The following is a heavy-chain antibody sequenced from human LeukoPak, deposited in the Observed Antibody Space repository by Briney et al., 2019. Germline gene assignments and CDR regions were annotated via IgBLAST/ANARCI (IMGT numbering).Heavy chain of an antibody. J-gene: IGHJ4*02. Sequence: SETLSLTCAVYGGSFSGYYWSWIRQPPGKGLEWIGYIYYSGSTYYNPSLKSRVTISVDTSKNQFSLKLSSVTAADTAVYYCARTVSGSYSGFDYWGQGTLVTVSS. D-gene: IGHD1-26*01. CDR3: ARTVSGSYSGFDY. CDR2: IYYSGST. V-gene: IGHV4-30-4*08. CDR1: GGSFSGYY.